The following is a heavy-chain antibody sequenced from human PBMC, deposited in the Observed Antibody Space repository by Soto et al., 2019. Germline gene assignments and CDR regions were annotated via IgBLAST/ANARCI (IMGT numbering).Heavy chain of an antibody. V-gene: IGHV3-30*18. J-gene: IGHJ6*04. CDR1: GFTFSSYG. Sequence: GGSLRLSCAASGFTFSSYGMHWVRQAPGKGLEWVAVISYDGSNKYYADSVKGRFTISRDNSKNTLYLQMNSLRAEDTAVYYCAKDTAMVLYYYYGMDVRGKGTTVTVSS. CDR2: ISYDGSNK. D-gene: IGHD5-18*01. CDR3: AKDTAMVLYYYYGMDV.